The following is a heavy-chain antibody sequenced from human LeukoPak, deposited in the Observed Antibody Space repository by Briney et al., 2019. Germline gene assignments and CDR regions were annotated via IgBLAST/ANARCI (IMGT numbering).Heavy chain of an antibody. CDR2: ISAYNGNT. D-gene: IGHD2-21*01. CDR1: GYTFTIYY. CDR3: ARAMGGDYGMDV. V-gene: IGHV1-18*04. Sequence: ASVKVCCKASGYTFTIYYISWVRQAPGQGLEWMGWISAYNGNTKYAQKFQGRVTMTTDTSTSTAYMELRGLRYDDTAVYYCARAMGGDYGMDVWGKGTTVTVSS. J-gene: IGHJ6*04.